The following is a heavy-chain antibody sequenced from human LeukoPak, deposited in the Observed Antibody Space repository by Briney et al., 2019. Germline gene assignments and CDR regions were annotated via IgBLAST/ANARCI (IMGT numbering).Heavy chain of an antibody. CDR2: ISYSGST. CDR3: ARQRLVIEVGGFYP. D-gene: IGHD1-26*01. V-gene: IGHV4-39*01. Sequence: SETLSLTCAVSGGSISSRSYYGGWIHQPPGKGLEWIGSISYSGSTFYNPSLKSRVTISVDTSKNQFSLKLSSVTAADTAVYFCARQRLVIEVGGFYPSGQGTLVTVPS. J-gene: IGHJ5*02. CDR1: GGSISSRSYY.